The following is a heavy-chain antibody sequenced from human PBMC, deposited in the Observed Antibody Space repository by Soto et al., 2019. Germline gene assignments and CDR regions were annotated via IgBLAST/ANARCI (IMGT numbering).Heavy chain of an antibody. CDR2: INPNSGGT. CDR1: GYTFTGYY. D-gene: IGHD2-2*01. CDR3: ARDGPPGQLLFHYYGMDV. V-gene: IGHV1-2*04. J-gene: IGHJ6*02. Sequence: KTSASVKVSCKASGYTFTGYYMHWVRQAPGQGLEWMGWINPNSGGTNYAQKFQGWVTMTRDTTISTSYIELSRLRSDDTAVYYCARDGPPGQLLFHYYGMDVWGQGTTVTV.